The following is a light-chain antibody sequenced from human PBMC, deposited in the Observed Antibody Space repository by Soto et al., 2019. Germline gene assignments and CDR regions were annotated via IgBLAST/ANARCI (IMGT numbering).Light chain of an antibody. CDR3: STWDVSMNAYV. Sequence: QSVLTQPPSASGTPGQTVTISCSGSSSSIGSYAVNWYQQFQGTAPKVLIYSNNHRPSAGPDRFSWATSGAKASLVISGLLYEEDADYSCSTWDVSMNAYVFGAGTKLTVL. CDR2: SNN. V-gene: IGLV1-44*01. CDR1: SSSIGSYA. J-gene: IGLJ1*01.